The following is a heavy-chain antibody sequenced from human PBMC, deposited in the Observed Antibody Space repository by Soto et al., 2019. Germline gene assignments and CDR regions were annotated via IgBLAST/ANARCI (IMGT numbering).Heavy chain of an antibody. CDR3: ASGHDAYKVRY. D-gene: IGHD1-1*01. Sequence: QVQLQESGPGLVKPSQTLSLTCTVSGGSISSGGTGSYWTWIRQLPGKGLEWIGYIYYTGNTYYNPSLKRRPTISIAKYENHFSLKLTSVTAADTAVYFCASGHDAYKVRYWGQGTLVTVSS. CDR1: GGSISSGGTGSY. CDR2: IYYTGNT. V-gene: IGHV4-31*03. J-gene: IGHJ4*02.